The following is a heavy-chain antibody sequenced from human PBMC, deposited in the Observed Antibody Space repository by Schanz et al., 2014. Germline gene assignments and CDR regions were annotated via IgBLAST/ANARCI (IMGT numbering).Heavy chain of an antibody. CDR2: IKQDESER. CDR1: GFTFSTYW. CDR3: ARERSASYFHYGMDV. Sequence: EVQLVESGGGLVQPGGSLRLSCAASGFTFSTYWMSWVRQAPGKGLEWVANIKQDESERSYVDSVKGRFTISRDNAKNSLYLQMNSLRAEDTAVYYCARERSASYFHYGMDVWGQGTTVTVFS. V-gene: IGHV3-7*01. D-gene: IGHD3-3*01. J-gene: IGHJ6*02.